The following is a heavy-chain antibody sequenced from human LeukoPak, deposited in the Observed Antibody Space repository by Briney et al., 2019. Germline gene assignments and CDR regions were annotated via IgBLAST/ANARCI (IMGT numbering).Heavy chain of an antibody. D-gene: IGHD2-8*02. CDR1: GYTFTIHD. V-gene: IGHV1-8*01. CDR2: MNPNSGNT. CDR3: ARGIRKVLPSALDI. Sequence: ASVKVSCKASGYTFTIHDINWVRQATGQGLEWMGWMNPNSGNTGYAQKFQGRVTMTRNTSISTAYMELSSLRSEDTAVYYCARGIRKVLPSALDIWGQGTTVTVSS. J-gene: IGHJ3*02.